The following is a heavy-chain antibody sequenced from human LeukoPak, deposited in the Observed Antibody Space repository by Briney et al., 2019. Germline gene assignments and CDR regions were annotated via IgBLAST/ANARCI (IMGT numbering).Heavy chain of an antibody. V-gene: IGHV4-61*08. D-gene: IGHD6-19*01. CDR2: IYYSGST. CDR1: GGSISSGDYY. CDR3: ARDSSGWPL. J-gene: IGHJ4*02. Sequence: SSETLSLTCTVSGGSISSGDYYWSWIRQPPGKGLEWIGYIYYSGSTNYNPSLKSRVTISVDTSKNQFSLKLSSVTAADTAMYYCARDSSGWPLWGQGTLVTVSS.